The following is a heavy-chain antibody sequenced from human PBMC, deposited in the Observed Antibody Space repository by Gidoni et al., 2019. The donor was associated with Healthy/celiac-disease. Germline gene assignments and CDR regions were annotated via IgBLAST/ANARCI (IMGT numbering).Heavy chain of an antibody. CDR2: ISSSSSYI. D-gene: IGHD4-17*01. Sequence: EVQLVESGGGLVKPGGSLRLSCAASGFTFSSYSMNWVRQAPGKGLGWVSSISSSSSYIYYADSVKGRFTISRDNAKNSLYLQMNSLRAEDTAVYYCAREEYDYGGGGYDYWGQGTLVTVSS. V-gene: IGHV3-21*01. J-gene: IGHJ4*02. CDR1: GFTFSSYS. CDR3: AREEYDYGGGGYDY.